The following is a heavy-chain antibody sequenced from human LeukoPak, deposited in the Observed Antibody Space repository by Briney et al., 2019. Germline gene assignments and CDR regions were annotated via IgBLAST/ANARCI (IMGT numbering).Heavy chain of an antibody. CDR3: ARGGVTLGY. CDR1: GGSFSGYY. Sequence: SETLSLTCAVYGGSFSGYYWTWIRQPPGKGLEWIGEINHSGSTNYNPSLKSRVTISVDTSKNQFSLKLSSVTAADTAVYYCARGGVTLGYWGQGTLVTVSS. D-gene: IGHD3-10*01. V-gene: IGHV4-34*01. CDR2: INHSGST. J-gene: IGHJ4*02.